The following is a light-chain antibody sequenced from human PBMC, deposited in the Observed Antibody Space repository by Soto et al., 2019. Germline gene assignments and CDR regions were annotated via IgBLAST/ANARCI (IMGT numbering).Light chain of an antibody. CDR3: QQRKSWPLT. Sequence: EIVLTQSPAILSLSPGESATLSCRASQSIYVYLAWYQQKRGQAPRLLIYDASNRAAGIPARFSGSGSGTDFTLTISSLEPEDFATYYCQQRKSWPLTFGQGTRLEMK. J-gene: IGKJ5*01. V-gene: IGKV3-11*01. CDR1: QSIYVY. CDR2: DAS.